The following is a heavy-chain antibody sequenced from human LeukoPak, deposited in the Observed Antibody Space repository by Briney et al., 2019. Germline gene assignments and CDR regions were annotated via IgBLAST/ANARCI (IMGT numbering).Heavy chain of an antibody. D-gene: IGHD6-19*01. CDR1: GYIFTSYG. Sequence: SVKVSCKASGYIFTSYGISWVRQAPGQGLECIRWISVYNGNTNYAQNFQRRLTITTDTSTRTAYRKLKSLIPHDTAVYYCAREGIAVARSFHSWGQGTLVSVCS. CDR2: ISVYNGNT. J-gene: IGHJ4*02. CDR3: AREGIAVARSFHS. V-gene: IGHV1-18*01.